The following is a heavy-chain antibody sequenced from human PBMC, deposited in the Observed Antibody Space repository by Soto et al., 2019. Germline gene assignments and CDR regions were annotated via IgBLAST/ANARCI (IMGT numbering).Heavy chain of an antibody. CDR2: INDNGRYT. V-gene: IGHV3-11*06. J-gene: IGHJ6*02. CDR1: GFIFSDYY. CDR3: ASQVVVPAYYGMDV. Sequence: PGVSLRLSCAASGFIFSDYYMNWIRQAPGKGLEWVSYINDNGRYTNYADSVKGRFTISRDNAKNSLYLQMNSLRADDTAVYYCASQVVVPAYYGMDVWGQGTTVTVSS. D-gene: IGHD2-2*01.